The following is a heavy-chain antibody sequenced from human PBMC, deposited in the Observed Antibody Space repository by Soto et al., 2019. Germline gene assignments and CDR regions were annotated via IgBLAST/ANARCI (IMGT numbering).Heavy chain of an antibody. CDR3: ARSTAVDFWSGYFTGYFDY. Sequence: SETLSLTCTVSGGSISSSSYYWGWIRQPPGKGLEWIGSIYYSGSTYYNPSLKSRVTISVDTSKNQFSLKLSSVTAADTAVYYCARSTAVDFWSGYFTGYFDYWGQGTLVTVSS. J-gene: IGHJ4*02. D-gene: IGHD3-3*01. CDR2: IYYSGST. CDR1: GGSISSSSYY. V-gene: IGHV4-39*01.